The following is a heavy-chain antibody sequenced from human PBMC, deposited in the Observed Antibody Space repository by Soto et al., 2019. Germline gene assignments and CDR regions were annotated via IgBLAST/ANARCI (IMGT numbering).Heavy chain of an antibody. Sequence: QVQLVQSGAEVKKPGASLKVSCKASGYRFTGYGLHWVRQAPGQGLPWMGWINPKSGATDYAQKFQGRVTMAREMSTKPADLELSGLRSDDTADDTAVYYCAKSNYGGDDYFQYGLDVWGQGTTVTVSS. CDR1: GYRFTGYG. CDR3: VYYCAKSNYGGDDYFQYGLDV. J-gene: IGHJ6*02. V-gene: IGHV1-2*02. CDR2: INPKSGAT. D-gene: IGHD2-21*02.